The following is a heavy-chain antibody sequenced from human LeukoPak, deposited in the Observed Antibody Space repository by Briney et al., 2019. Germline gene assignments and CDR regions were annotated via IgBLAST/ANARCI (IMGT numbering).Heavy chain of an antibody. D-gene: IGHD1-14*01. CDR3: ARRSRDRTGNPRFDY. CDR1: GGSISSGGYY. CDR2: IYHSGST. V-gene: IGHV4-30-2*01. J-gene: IGHJ4*02. Sequence: SQTLSLTCTVSGGSISSGGYYWSWIRRPPGKGLEWIGYIYHSGSTYYNPSLKSRVTISVDRSKNQFSLKLSSVTAADTAVYYCARRSRDRTGNPRFDYWGQGTLVTVSS.